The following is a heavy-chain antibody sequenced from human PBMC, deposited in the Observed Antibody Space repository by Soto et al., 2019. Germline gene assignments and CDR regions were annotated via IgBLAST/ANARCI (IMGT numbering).Heavy chain of an antibody. V-gene: IGHV1-8*01. Sequence: GASVKVSCKASGYTFTSYDINWVRQATGQGLEWMGWMNPNSGNTGYAQKFQGRVTMTRNTSISTAYMELSSLRSEDTAVYHCARGLGYSYGNYYYGMDVWGQGTTVTVSS. CDR3: ARGLGYSYGNYYYGMDV. CDR2: MNPNSGNT. CDR1: GYTFTSYD. D-gene: IGHD5-18*01. J-gene: IGHJ6*02.